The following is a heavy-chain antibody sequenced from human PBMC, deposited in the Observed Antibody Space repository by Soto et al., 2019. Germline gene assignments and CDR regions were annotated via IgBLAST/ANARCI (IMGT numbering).Heavy chain of an antibody. D-gene: IGHD3-3*01. J-gene: IGHJ4*02. Sequence: PSETLSLTCAVSGGSVNTGGFYWSWIRQPPGKGLEWIGHIYHSGSTYYSPSLKSRVIISIDTSNNQLSLKMSSVTPADTAVYYCARSQGLFGLAEIDYWGQGTLVTVSS. CDR3: ARSQGLFGLAEIDY. V-gene: IGHV4-61*08. CDR2: IYHSGST. CDR1: GGSVNTGGFY.